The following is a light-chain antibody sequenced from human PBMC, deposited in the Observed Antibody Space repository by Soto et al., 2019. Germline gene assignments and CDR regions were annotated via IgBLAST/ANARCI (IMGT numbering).Light chain of an antibody. J-gene: IGLJ1*01. V-gene: IGLV2-14*01. CDR3: SSYTTSGTQGV. CDR2: EVS. CDR1: SDDVGDYNY. Sequence: QSALTQPASVSGSDGQSITISCTGTSDDVGDYNYVSWYQQRPGKAPKLIIYEVSSRPSGVSNRFSGSKSGTTASLTISGLQGDDEGDYYCSSYTTSGTQGVFGTGTKLTVL.